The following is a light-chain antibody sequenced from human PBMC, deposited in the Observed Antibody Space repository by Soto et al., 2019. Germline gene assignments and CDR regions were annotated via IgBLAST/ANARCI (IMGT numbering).Light chain of an antibody. CDR1: QSVASS. CDR3: QQYDNWPPLT. J-gene: IGKJ4*01. CDR2: SAS. Sequence: IVMTQSPATLSVSLGERVTLSCRASQSVASSLAWYQQRPGQAPRLLIYSASTRATGVPARFSGSGSGTEFTLTISSLQSEDFAVYYCQQYDNWPPLTFGGGTKVEI. V-gene: IGKV3-15*01.